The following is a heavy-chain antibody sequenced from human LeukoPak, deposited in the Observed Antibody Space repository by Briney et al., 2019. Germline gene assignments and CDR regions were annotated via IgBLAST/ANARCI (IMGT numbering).Heavy chain of an antibody. CDR2: ISAYNGNT. D-gene: IGHD2-15*01. V-gene: IGHV1-18*01. CDR3: ARVYCSGGSCYNRHFDY. Sequence: GASVKVSCKASGYTFTSYGIIWVRQAPGQGLEWMGWISAYNGNTNYAQKLQGRVTMTTDTSTSTAYMELRSLRSDDTAVYYCARVYCSGGSCYNRHFDYWGQGTLVTVSS. J-gene: IGHJ4*02. CDR1: GYTFTSYG.